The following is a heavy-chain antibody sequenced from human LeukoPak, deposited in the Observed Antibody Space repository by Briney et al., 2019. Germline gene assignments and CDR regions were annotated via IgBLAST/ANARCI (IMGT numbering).Heavy chain of an antibody. CDR3: AGSNVVPAAIGAFDI. CDR2: IYYSGST. V-gene: IGHV4-59*01. J-gene: IGHJ3*02. CDR1: GGSISSCC. D-gene: IGHD2-2*02. Sequence: PSETLSLTCTVSGGSISSCCRSWIRQPPGKGLEWIGYIYYSGSTNYHPSLKSRVAISVDTSKNQFSLKLSSVTAADTAVYYCAGSNVVPAAIGAFDIWGQGTMVTVSS.